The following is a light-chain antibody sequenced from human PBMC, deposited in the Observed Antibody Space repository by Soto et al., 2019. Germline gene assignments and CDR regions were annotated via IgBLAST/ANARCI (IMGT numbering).Light chain of an antibody. V-gene: IGKV1-5*03. J-gene: IGKJ1*01. CDR3: QQYNGYFRT. Sequence: DIQMTQSPSTLSAPVGDRVTITCRASQSVSFWLAWHQQKPGKAPRLLIYKASSLGSGVPSRFSGSGSGTEFTLTISSLQPDDFATYYCQQYNGYFRTFGQGTRVEIK. CDR2: KAS. CDR1: QSVSFW.